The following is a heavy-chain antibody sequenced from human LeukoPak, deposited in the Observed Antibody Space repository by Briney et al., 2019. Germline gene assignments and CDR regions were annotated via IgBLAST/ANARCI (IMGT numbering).Heavy chain of an antibody. CDR3: ATQWTDY. J-gene: IGHJ4*02. CDR1: GFTFSSYG. V-gene: IGHV3-30*03. Sequence: GGSLRLSCAASGFTFSSYGMHWVRQAPGKGLEWVGVISYDGSNKYYTDSVKGRFTISRDNSKNTLYLQMNSLRAEDTAVYYCATQWTDYWGQGTLVTVSS. CDR2: ISYDGSNK. D-gene: IGHD6-19*01.